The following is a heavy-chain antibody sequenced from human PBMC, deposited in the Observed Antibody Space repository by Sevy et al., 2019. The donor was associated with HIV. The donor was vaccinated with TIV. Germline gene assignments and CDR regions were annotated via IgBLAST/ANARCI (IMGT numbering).Heavy chain of an antibody. CDR2: IGTAGDT. J-gene: IGHJ6*03. CDR1: GFTFSSYD. D-gene: IGHD6-13*01. V-gene: IGHV3-13*01. Sequence: GGSLRLSCAASGFTFSSYDMHWVRQATGKGLEWVSAIGTAGDTYYPGSVKGRFTISRENAKNPLYLQMNSLRAGDTAVYYCARGSSSSWYYYYMDVWGKGTTVTVSS. CDR3: ARGSSSSWYYYYMDV.